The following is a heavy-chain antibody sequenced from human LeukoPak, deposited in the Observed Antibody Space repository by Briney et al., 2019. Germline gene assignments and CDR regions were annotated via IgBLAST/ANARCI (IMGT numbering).Heavy chain of an antibody. V-gene: IGHV3-7*05. Sequence: TGGSLRLSCAASGFTFSAYWMSWVRQAPGKGLEWVATIKHDGSQKYYVDSVKGRFTISRDNAKNTVYLQMNSLRAEDTALYYCAGYNQRLSSWFFDLWGRGTLVTVSS. CDR1: GFTFSAYW. J-gene: IGHJ2*01. CDR3: AGYNQRLSSWFFDL. D-gene: IGHD6-25*01. CDR2: IKHDGSQK.